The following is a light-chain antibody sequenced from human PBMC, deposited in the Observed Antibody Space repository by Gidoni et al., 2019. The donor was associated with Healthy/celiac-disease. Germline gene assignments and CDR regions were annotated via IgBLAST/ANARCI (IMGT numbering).Light chain of an antibody. CDR1: QSVSSSY. CDR3: QQYGSSPGT. CDR2: GAS. V-gene: IGKV3-20*01. J-gene: IGKJ2*01. Sequence: EIVLTQSPVNLSLSPGERATLSCRASQSVSSSYLAWYQQKPGQAPRLLIYGASSRATGIPDRFSGSGSGTDFTLTISRLEPEDFAVYYCQQYGSSPGTFXXXTKLEIK.